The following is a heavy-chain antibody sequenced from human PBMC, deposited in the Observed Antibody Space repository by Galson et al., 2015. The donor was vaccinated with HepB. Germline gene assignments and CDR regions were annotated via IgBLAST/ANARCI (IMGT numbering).Heavy chain of an antibody. CDR1: GYTFTSYY. V-gene: IGHV1-46*01. CDR3: ARRYCSSTSCYMEGDHPTLNFDY. Sequence: SVKVSCKASGYTFTSYYMHWVRQAPGQGLEWMGIINPSGGSTSYAQKFQGRVTMTRDTSTSTVYMELSSLRSEDTAVYYCARRYCSSTSCYMEGDHPTLNFDYWGQGTLVTVSS. CDR2: INPSGGST. J-gene: IGHJ4*02. D-gene: IGHD2-2*01.